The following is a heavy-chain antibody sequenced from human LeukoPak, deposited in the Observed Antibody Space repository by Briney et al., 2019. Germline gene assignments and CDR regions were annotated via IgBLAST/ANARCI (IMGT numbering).Heavy chain of an antibody. D-gene: IGHD4-17*01. CDR2: INHSGST. Sequence: SETLSLTCDVYGGSFSGYYWSWIRQPPGKGLEWIGEINHSGSTNYNPSLKSRVTISVDTSKNQFSLRLTSVTAADTAVYYCARVPPDYNDLHDALDLWGQGTVVTVSS. CDR1: GGSFSGYY. J-gene: IGHJ3*01. CDR3: ARVPPDYNDLHDALDL. V-gene: IGHV4-34*01.